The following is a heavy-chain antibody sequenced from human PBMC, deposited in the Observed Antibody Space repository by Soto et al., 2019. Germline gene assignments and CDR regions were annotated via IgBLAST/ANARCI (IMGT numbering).Heavy chain of an antibody. V-gene: IGHV4-31*03. Sequence: SETLSLTCTVSGGSISSGGYYWSWIRQHPGKGLEWIGYIYYSGSTYYNPSLKSRVTISVDTSKNQFSLKLSSVTAADTAVYYCARNYYDSSGYYWRLDPWGQGTLVTV. D-gene: IGHD3-22*01. J-gene: IGHJ5*02. CDR2: IYYSGST. CDR3: ARNYYDSSGYYWRLDP. CDR1: GGSISSGGYY.